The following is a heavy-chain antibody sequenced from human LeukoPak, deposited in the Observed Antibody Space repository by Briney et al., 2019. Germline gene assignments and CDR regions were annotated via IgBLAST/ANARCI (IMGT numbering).Heavy chain of an antibody. D-gene: IGHD2-2*01. CDR1: GGSTNSYY. V-gene: IGHV4-4*07. CDR3: ARVKASSTSWTFDQ. J-gene: IGHJ4*02. Sequence: SETLSLTCSVSGGSTNSYYWSWIRQSGGKGLEWIGRIYSSGSTVYNPSLNSRLTMSIDTSKNQFSLTLKSVSATDTAVYYCARVKASSTSWTFDQWGQGALVTVSS. CDR2: IYSSGST.